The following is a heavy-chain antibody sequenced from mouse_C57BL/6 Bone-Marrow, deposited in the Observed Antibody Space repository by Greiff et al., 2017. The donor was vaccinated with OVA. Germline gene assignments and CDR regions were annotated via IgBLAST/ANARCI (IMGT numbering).Heavy chain of an antibody. CDR1: GYTFTDYY. J-gene: IGHJ3*01. CDR3: ARDRLLPTRFAY. CDR2: IYPGSGNT. V-gene: IGHV1-76*01. Sequence: QVQLQQSGAELVRPGASVKLSCKASGYTFTDYYINWVKQRPGQGLEWIARIYPGSGNTYYNEKFKGKATLTAEKSSSTAYMQLSSLTSEDSAVYFCARDRLLPTRFAYWGQGTLVTVSA. D-gene: IGHD5-1*01.